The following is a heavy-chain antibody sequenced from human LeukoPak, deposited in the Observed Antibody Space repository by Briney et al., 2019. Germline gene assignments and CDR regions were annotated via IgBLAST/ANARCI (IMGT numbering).Heavy chain of an antibody. D-gene: IGHD1-26*01. V-gene: IGHV3-64*04. CDR3: ARDKIVGPTTLDY. CDR1: GFTFSSYA. CDR2: ISSNGGST. Sequence: PGGSLRLSCSASGFTFSSYAMHWVRQAPGKGLEYVSAISSNGGSTYYADSVKGRFTISRDNSKNSLYLQMNSLRADDTAIYYCARDKIVGPTTLDYWGQGTLVTVSS. J-gene: IGHJ4*02.